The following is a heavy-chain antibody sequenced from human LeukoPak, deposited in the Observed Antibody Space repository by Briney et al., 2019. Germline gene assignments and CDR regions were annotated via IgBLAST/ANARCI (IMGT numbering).Heavy chain of an antibody. J-gene: IGHJ4*02. V-gene: IGHV3-23*01. Sequence: PGGSLRLSCAASGFTFGSYAMSWVRQAPGKGLEWVSAISGSGGSTYYADSVKGRFTISRDNSKNTLYLQMNSLRAEDTAVYYCAKDDSYYDSSGYPIDYWGQGTLVTVSS. CDR3: AKDDSYYDSSGYPIDY. CDR2: ISGSGGST. CDR1: GFTFGSYA. D-gene: IGHD3-22*01.